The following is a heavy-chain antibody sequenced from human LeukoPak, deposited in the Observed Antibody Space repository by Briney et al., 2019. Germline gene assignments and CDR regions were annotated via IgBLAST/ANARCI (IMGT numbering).Heavy chain of an antibody. CDR3: AKVRVGTAHFDY. CDR1: GFTFSNYG. CDR2: ISHDGSNN. D-gene: IGHD2-15*01. Sequence: PGGSLRLSCAASGFTFSNYGMHWVRQAPGKGLEGVVVISHDGSNNNYADSVKGRFTISRDNSKNTLYLQMNSLRPEDTAVYYCAKVRVGTAHFDYWGQGTLVTVSS. V-gene: IGHV3-30*18. J-gene: IGHJ4*02.